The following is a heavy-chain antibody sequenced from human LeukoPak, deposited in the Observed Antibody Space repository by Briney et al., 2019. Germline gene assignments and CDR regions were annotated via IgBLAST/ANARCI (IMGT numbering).Heavy chain of an antibody. J-gene: IGHJ5*02. CDR1: GDSVSSNSAV. V-gene: IGHV6-1*01. Sequence: SPTLSLTCVISGDSVSSNSAVWNWIRQSPSRGLEWLGRTYYRSKWYNDYAVSVKSRITINSDTSKNQFSLQLNSVTPEDTAVYYCARGGDGYNFYNWFDPWGQGTLVIVSS. D-gene: IGHD5-24*01. CDR2: TYYRSKWYN. CDR3: ARGGDGYNFYNWFDP.